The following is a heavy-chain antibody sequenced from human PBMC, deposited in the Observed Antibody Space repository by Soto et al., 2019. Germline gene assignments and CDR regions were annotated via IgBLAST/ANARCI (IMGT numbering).Heavy chain of an antibody. D-gene: IGHD3-10*01. CDR3: VTAPVVRRAIRGIDF. Sequence: SVKVSCKASGGTFINYAVNWVRQAPGQGLAWMGGIVPFYGTTNYAEKFEGRFTIKADEYMSTTYMELSSLRSENTAMYYCVTAPVVRRAIRGIDFWGQGTLVTVSS. CDR2: IVPFYGTT. CDR1: GGTFINYA. V-gene: IGHV1-69*13. J-gene: IGHJ4*02.